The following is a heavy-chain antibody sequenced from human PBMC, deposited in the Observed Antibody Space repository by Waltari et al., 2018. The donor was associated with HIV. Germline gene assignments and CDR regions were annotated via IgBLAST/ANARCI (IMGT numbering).Heavy chain of an antibody. CDR3: ARVGRGWYWFDP. D-gene: IGHD6-19*01. CDR1: GFTFSSYW. J-gene: IGHJ5*02. V-gene: IGHV3-74*01. Sequence: EVQLVESGGGLVQPGGSLRLSCAASGFTFSSYWMHWVRQAPGKGLVWVSRINREGSSTSYADSVKGRFTISRDNAKNTLYLQMNSLRAEDTAVYYCARVGRGWYWFDPWGQGTLVTVSS. CDR2: INREGSST.